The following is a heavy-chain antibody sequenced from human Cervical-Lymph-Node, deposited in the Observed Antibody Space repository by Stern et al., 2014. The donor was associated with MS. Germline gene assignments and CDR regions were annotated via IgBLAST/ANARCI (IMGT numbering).Heavy chain of an antibody. CDR2: ISSNGGST. Sequence: EVQLVESGGGLVQPGGSLRLSCSASGFTFSSYAMHWVRQAPGKGLEYVSAISSNGGSTYYADSVKGRFTISRDNSKNTLYLQMSSLRAEDTAVYYCVKGGAGIVGFLSPFDYWGQGTLVTVSS. CDR1: GFTFSSYA. V-gene: IGHV3-64D*06. J-gene: IGHJ4*02. D-gene: IGHD1-26*01. CDR3: VKGGAGIVGFLSPFDY.